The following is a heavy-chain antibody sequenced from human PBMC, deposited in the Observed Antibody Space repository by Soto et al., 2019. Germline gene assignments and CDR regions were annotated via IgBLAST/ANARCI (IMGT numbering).Heavy chain of an antibody. V-gene: IGHV5-51*01. Sequence: PGESLKISCKGSGYSFTNYWIGWVRQMPGKGLEWMGIIYPDDSDIRYSPSFQGQVTISADKSISTAYLQWSSLKASDTAMYYCARWAEGVTTPHFDYWGQGTLVTVSS. CDR2: IYPDDSDI. CDR1: GYSFTNYW. J-gene: IGHJ4*01. CDR3: ARWAEGVTTPHFDY. D-gene: IGHD4-17*01.